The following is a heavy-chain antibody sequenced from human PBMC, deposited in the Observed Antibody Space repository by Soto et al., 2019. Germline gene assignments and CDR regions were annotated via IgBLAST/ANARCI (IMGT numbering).Heavy chain of an antibody. CDR2: IIPIFGTA. Sequence: QVQLVQSGAEVKKPGSSVKVSCKASGGTFSSYAISWVRQAPGQGLEWMGGIIPIFGTANYAQKFQGRVTITADESTSASYLELSSLRSENTAVYYSAIERDYGSEWEAFDIWGQGTMVTVSS. V-gene: IGHV1-69*01. CDR1: GGTFSSYA. D-gene: IGHD4-17*01. CDR3: AIERDYGSEWEAFDI. J-gene: IGHJ3*02.